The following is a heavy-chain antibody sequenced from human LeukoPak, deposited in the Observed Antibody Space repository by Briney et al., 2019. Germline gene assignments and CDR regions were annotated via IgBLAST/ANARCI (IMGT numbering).Heavy chain of an antibody. CDR1: GFTFSSYG. CDR3: AKDGGSGSYYTYYYGMDV. CDR2: ISYDGSNK. V-gene: IGHV3-30*18. D-gene: IGHD3-10*01. Sequence: GRSLRLSCATSGFTFSSYGMHWVRQAPGKGLEWVAVISYDGSNKNYADSVKGRFTISRDNSKDTLYLQMSSLRAEDTAVYYCAKDGGSGSYYTYYYGMDVWGQGTTVTVSS. J-gene: IGHJ6*02.